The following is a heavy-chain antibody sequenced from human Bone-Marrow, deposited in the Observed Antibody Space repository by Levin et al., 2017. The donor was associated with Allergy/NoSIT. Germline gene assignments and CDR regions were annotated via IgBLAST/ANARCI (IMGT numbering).Heavy chain of an antibody. V-gene: IGHV4-34*01. CDR2: INHSGST. CDR1: GGSFSGYY. D-gene: IGHD6-6*01. CDR3: ARGRVAARRRGPGIFDY. J-gene: IGHJ4*02. Sequence: SQTLSLTCAVYGGSFSGYYWSWIRQPPGKGLEWIGEINHSGSTNYNPSLKSRVTISVDTSKNQFSLKLSSVTAADTAVYYCARGRVAARRRGPGIFDYWGQGTLVTVSS.